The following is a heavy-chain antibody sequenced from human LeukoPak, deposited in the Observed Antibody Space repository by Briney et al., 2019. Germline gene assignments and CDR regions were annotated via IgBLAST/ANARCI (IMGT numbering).Heavy chain of an antibody. CDR1: GGTFSSYA. CDR2: IIPIFGTA. CDR3: ARSGDYDATYYFDY. V-gene: IGHV1-69*01. Sequence: ASVKVSCKASGGTFSSYAISWVRQAPGQGLEWMGGIIPIFGTANYAQKFQGRVAITADESTSTAYMELSSLRSEDTAVYYCARSGDYDATYYFDYWGQGTLVTVSS. J-gene: IGHJ4*02. D-gene: IGHD4-17*01.